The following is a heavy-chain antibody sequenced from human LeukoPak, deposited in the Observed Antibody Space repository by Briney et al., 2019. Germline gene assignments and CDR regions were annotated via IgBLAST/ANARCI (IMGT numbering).Heavy chain of an antibody. CDR1: GGSISSYY. CDR3: ARPEPRGIAAPFDY. V-gene: IGHV4-59*12. D-gene: IGHD6-13*01. Sequence: SETLSLTCTVSGGSISSYYWSWIRQPPGKGLEWIGFIYDSGSTNYNPSLKSRVTISVDTSKNQFSLKLSSVTAADTAVHYCARPEPRGIAAPFDYWGQGTLVTVSS. CDR2: IYDSGST. J-gene: IGHJ4*02.